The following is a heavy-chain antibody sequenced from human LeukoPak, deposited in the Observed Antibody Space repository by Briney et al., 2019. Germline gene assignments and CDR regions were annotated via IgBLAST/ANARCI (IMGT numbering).Heavy chain of an antibody. V-gene: IGHV4-59*08. CDR2: IYYSGST. CDR1: GGSISSYY. CDR3: ARQRHSGQKGGFDY. D-gene: IGHD5-12*01. Sequence: SETLSLTCTVSGGSISSYYWSWIRQPPGKGLEWIGYIYYSGSTNYNPSLKSRVTISVDTSKNQFSLKLSSVTAADTAVYYCARQRHSGQKGGFDYWGQGTLVTVSS. J-gene: IGHJ4*02.